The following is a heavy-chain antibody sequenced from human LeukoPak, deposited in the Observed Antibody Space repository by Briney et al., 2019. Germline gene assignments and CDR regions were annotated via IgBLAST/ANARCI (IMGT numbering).Heavy chain of an antibody. J-gene: IGHJ3*02. V-gene: IGHV3-23*01. D-gene: IGHD3-9*01. Sequence: PGGSLRLSCAASGFTFSSYGMHWVRQAPGKGLEWVSAISGSGGSTYYADSVKGRFTISRDNSKNTLYLQMNSLRAEDTAVYYCAKPTTDILTGWDAFDIWGQGTMVTVSS. CDR2: ISGSGGST. CDR1: GFTFSSYG. CDR3: AKPTTDILTGWDAFDI.